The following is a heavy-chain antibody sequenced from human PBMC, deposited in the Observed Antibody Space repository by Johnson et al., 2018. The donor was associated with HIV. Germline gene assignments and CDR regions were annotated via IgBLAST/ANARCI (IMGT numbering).Heavy chain of an antibody. D-gene: IGHD1-26*01. CDR2: ISSNGGST. Sequence: VQLVESGGGLVQPGGSLRLSCAASGFTFSNYAMHWVRQAPGKGLEYVSAISSNGGSTYYANSVKGSFTISRDNSKNTLYLQMGSLRAEDMSVYYCARVGPRSRDAFDIWGQGTMVTVSS. CDR3: ARVGPRSRDAFDI. V-gene: IGHV3-64*01. CDR1: GFTFSNYA. J-gene: IGHJ3*02.